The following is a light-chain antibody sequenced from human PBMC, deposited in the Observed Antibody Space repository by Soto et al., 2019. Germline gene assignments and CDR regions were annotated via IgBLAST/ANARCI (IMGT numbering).Light chain of an antibody. J-gene: IGKJ1*01. CDR1: QSVSDKH. Sequence: EVECTDSPGSSSRCSRERATLSCRVFQSVSDKHLAWNQQKPCQAPRRLMSGASNSATRIPDGYSGSESGIDFSLNISSLELEDFGVCYSQHSRVPSWPLGQVTKVDIK. CDR2: GAS. CDR3: QHSRVPSWP. V-gene: IGKV3-20*01.